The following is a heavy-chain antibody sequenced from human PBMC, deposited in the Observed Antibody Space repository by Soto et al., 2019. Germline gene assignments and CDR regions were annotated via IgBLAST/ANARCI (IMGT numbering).Heavy chain of an antibody. CDR1: GFTFTSYS. CDR3: ARDRASWSSSRAFDL. D-gene: IGHD3-10*01. J-gene: IGHJ3*01. Sequence: EVQLVESGGVLVQPGGSLRLSCAASGFTFTSYSMNWVCQAPGKGLEWVSYISGGSNTIYYADSLKGRFTISRDNGKNSLFLQMNSLRVEDTALYYCARDRASWSSSRAFDLWGQGTMVTVSS. V-gene: IGHV3-48*01. CDR2: ISGGSNTI.